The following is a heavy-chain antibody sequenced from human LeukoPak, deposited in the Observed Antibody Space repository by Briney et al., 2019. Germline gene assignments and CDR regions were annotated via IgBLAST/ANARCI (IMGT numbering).Heavy chain of an antibody. J-gene: IGHJ3*02. CDR2: INHSGST. CDR1: GGSFSGYY. V-gene: IGHV4-34*01. CDR3: ARGQIPRTTGTTDALAFDI. Sequence: SETLSLTCAVYGGSFSGYYWSWIRQPPGKGLEWIGEINHSGSTNYNPSLKSRVTISVDTSKNQFSLKLSSVTAADTAVYYCARGQIPRTTGTTDALAFDIWGQGTMVTVSS. D-gene: IGHD1-1*01.